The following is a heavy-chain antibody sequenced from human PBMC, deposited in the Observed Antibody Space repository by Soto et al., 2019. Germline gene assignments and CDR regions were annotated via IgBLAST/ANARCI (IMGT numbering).Heavy chain of an antibody. CDR2: IYDSGST. V-gene: IGHV4-31*03. D-gene: IGHD6-19*01. J-gene: IGHJ4*02. CDR3: ASQATGWYPDY. CDR1: GGSISSGGYY. Sequence: QVELQESGPGLVKPSQTLSLTCTVSGGSISSGGYYWSRIRQHPGKGLEWIGYIYDSGSTYYNPSLKSRVIISVDTSKNQFSLKLSSVTAADTAVYYCASQATGWYPDYWGQGTLVTVSS.